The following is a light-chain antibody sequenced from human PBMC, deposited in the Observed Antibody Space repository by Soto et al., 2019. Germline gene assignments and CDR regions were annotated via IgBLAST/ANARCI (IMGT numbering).Light chain of an antibody. Sequence: DIQMTQSPSTLSASVGDIVTITCRASQSISSWLAWYQQKTGKAPKILIYKESSLESGVPSRLSGSGSGTELNLTISRLQPDDFATYYCQNYNSYSEACGQGTKVDIK. CDR1: QSISSW. J-gene: IGKJ1*01. CDR3: QNYNSYSEA. CDR2: KES. V-gene: IGKV1-5*03.